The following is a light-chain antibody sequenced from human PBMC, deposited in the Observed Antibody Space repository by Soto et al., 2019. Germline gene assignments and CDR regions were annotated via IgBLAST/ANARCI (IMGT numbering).Light chain of an antibody. Sequence: EIVMTQSPDTLSVSPGEGATLSCRASQSVFSNLAWYQQKPGQAPRLLIYGASTRATGIPARFSGSGSGTEFTLTISSLQSEDFALFYCQQYNNWPETFGQGTKVDIK. V-gene: IGKV3-15*01. CDR2: GAS. CDR1: QSVFSN. CDR3: QQYNNWPET. J-gene: IGKJ1*01.